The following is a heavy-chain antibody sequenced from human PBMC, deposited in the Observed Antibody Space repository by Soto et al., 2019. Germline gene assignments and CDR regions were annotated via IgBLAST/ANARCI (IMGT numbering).Heavy chain of an antibody. V-gene: IGHV4-30-4*01. CDR2: IYYSGST. CDR3: ARDSHDNSNYLSNWFDT. CDR1: GGSISSGDYY. Sequence: SETLSLTCTVSGGSISSGDYYWSWIRQPPGKGLEWIGYIYYSGSTYYNPSLKSRVTILVDTSKNQFSLKLSSVTAADTAVYYCARDSHDNSNYLSNWFDTRGPGTLVTVSS. D-gene: IGHD4-4*01. J-gene: IGHJ5*02.